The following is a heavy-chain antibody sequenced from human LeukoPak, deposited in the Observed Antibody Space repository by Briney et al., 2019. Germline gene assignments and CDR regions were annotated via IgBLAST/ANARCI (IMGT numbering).Heavy chain of an antibody. CDR1: GYTFTSYY. CDR3: ARGTGLKAFDI. Sequence: ASVKVSCKASGYTFTSYYMHWARQAPGQGLEWMGIINPSAGSTVYAQKFQGRVIMTRDTSTSTIYMELSSLRSEDTAIYYCARGTGLKAFDIWGQGTMVTVSS. CDR2: INPSAGST. V-gene: IGHV1-46*01. D-gene: IGHD2-21*01. J-gene: IGHJ3*02.